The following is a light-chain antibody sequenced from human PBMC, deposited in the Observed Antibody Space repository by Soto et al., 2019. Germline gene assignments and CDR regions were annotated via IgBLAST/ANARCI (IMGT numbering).Light chain of an antibody. CDR3: TSYTSSSTLEWV. Sequence: QSALTQPASVSGSPGQSITISCTGTSSDVGGSNYISWYQQLPGKAPKLMIFEVSNRPSGVSNRFSGSKSGNTASLTISGLQAEDEADYYCTSYTSSSTLEWVFGGGTKVTVL. CDR2: EVS. J-gene: IGLJ3*02. CDR1: SSDVGGSNY. V-gene: IGLV2-14*01.